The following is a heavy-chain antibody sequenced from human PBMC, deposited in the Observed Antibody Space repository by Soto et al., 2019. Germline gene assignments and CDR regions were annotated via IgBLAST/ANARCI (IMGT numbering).Heavy chain of an antibody. J-gene: IGHJ4*02. CDR1: GGSISSRSYY. V-gene: IGHV4-39*01. Sequence: SETLSLTCTVSGGSISSRSYYWGWIRQPPGKGLEWIGSIYYSGSTYYNPSLKSRVTISVDTSKNQFSLKLSSVTAADTAVYYCARRGLDGAFDYWGQGTLVTVSS. CDR3: ARRGLDGAFDY. CDR2: IYYSGST. D-gene: IGHD1-26*01.